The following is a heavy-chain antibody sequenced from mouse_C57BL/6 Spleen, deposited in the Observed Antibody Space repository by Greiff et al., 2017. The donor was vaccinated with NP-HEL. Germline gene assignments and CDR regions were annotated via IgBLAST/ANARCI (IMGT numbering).Heavy chain of an antibody. CDR2: IHPNSGST. J-gene: IGHJ4*01. Sequence: QVQLQQPGAELVKPGASVKLSCKASGYTFTSYWMHWVKQRPGQGLEWIGMIHPNSGSTNYNEKFKSKATLTVDKSSSTAYMQLSSLTSEDSAVYYCARVVVASRMDYWGQGTSVTVSS. D-gene: IGHD1-1*01. CDR1: GYTFTSYW. CDR3: ARVVVASRMDY. V-gene: IGHV1-64*01.